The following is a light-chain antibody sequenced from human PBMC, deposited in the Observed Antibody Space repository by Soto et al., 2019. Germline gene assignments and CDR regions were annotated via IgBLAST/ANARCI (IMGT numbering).Light chain of an antibody. Sequence: EIVLTQSPGTLSLPPGERATLSCRASQSVSSSYLAWYQQKPGQAPRLLIYGASSRATGIPDRFSGSGSGTDFTLTISRLEPEDFAVYYCQQYGSSPLLPFGGGTKVEIK. CDR1: QSVSSSY. CDR3: QQYGSSPLLP. CDR2: GAS. J-gene: IGKJ4*01. V-gene: IGKV3-20*01.